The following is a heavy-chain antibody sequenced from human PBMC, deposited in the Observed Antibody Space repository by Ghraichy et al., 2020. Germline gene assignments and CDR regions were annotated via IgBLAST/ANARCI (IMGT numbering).Heavy chain of an antibody. J-gene: IGHJ6*02. V-gene: IGHV3-7*05. D-gene: IGHD3-10*01. Sequence: GDSLNISCAASGFTFSSSWMSWVRQVPGKGLEWVANIKPDGSEQYYVDSVKGRFTISRDNAKNLLYLQMNSLRAEDTAVYYCAVSMDRGVISYYYYGMDLWGQGTTVTVSS. CDR1: GFTFSSSW. CDR3: AVSMDRGVISYYYYGMDL. CDR2: IKPDGSEQ.